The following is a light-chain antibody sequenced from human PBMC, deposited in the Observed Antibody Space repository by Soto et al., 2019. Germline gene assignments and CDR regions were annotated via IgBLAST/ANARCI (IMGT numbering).Light chain of an antibody. V-gene: IGLV2-14*01. CDR2: EVS. J-gene: IGLJ3*02. CDR1: SSDVGGYNY. Sequence: QSALTQPRSVSDSPGQSVTISCTGTSSDVGGYNYVSWYQQHPGKAPKVMIYEVSNRPSGVSNRFSGSKSGNTASLTISGLQAEDEADYYCSSYTSSSTRVFGGGTKLTVL. CDR3: SSYTSSSTRV.